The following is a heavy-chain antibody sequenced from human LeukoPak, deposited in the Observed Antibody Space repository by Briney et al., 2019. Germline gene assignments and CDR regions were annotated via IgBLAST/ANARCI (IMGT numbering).Heavy chain of an antibody. CDR2: INPNSGGT. J-gene: IGHJ5*02. Sequence: ASVKVSCKASGYTFTGYYMHWVRQAPGQGLEWMGWINPNSGGTNYAQRFQGRVTMTRDTSISTAYMELSRLRSDDTAVYYCARDPRGCSGGSCYRYNWFDPWGQGTLVTVSS. V-gene: IGHV1-2*02. CDR1: GYTFTGYY. D-gene: IGHD2-15*01. CDR3: ARDPRGCSGGSCYRYNWFDP.